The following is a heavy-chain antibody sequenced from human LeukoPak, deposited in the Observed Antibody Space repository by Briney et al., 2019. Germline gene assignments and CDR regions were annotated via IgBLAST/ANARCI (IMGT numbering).Heavy chain of an antibody. Sequence: GGSLRLSCAASGFSFSSYAMHWVRQAPGKGLEWVCLISWDGGSTYYADSVKGRFTISRDNSKNSLYLQMNSLRAEDTALYYCAKAVSSGWYAGDYFDYWGQGALVTVSS. CDR3: AKAVSSGWYAGDYFDY. CDR2: ISWDGGST. V-gene: IGHV3-43D*03. J-gene: IGHJ4*02. D-gene: IGHD6-19*01. CDR1: GFSFSSYA.